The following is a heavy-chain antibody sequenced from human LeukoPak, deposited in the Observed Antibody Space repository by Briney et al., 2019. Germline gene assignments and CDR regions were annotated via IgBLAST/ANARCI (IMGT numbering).Heavy chain of an antibody. Sequence: ASVKVSCKASGGTFSSYAISWVRQAPGQGLEWMGGIIPIFGTANYAQKFQGRVTITADESTSTAYMELSSLRSEDTAVYYCAGVWDYDSSGYSYYFDYWGQGTLVTVSS. J-gene: IGHJ4*02. CDR3: AGVWDYDSSGYSYYFDY. D-gene: IGHD3-22*01. CDR1: GGTFSSYA. V-gene: IGHV1-69*13. CDR2: IIPIFGTA.